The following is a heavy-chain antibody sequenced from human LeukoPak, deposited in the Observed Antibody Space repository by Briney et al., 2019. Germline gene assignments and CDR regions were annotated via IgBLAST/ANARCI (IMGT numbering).Heavy chain of an antibody. Sequence: SETLSLTCTVSGGSISSYYWSWIRQPPGKGLERIGYIYYSGSTTYNPSLKSRATISVDTSKNQFSLKLSSVTAADTAVYYCARAKSLSAFDIWGQGTMVTVSS. CDR3: ARAKSLSAFDI. V-gene: IGHV4-59*01. CDR2: IYYSGST. J-gene: IGHJ3*02. CDR1: GGSISSYY.